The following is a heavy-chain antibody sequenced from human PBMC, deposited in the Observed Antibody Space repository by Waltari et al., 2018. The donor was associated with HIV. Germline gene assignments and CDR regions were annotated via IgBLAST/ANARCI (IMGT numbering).Heavy chain of an antibody. CDR1: GFSLSTSGVG. CDR3: AHYDRQTTPYAEYFQH. Sequence: QITLKESGPTLVKPTQTLTLTCTFPGFSLSTSGVGVGWIRPSPGKALEWLALIYWNDDKRYSPSLKSRLTITKDTSKNQVVLTMTNMDPVDTATYYCAHYDRQTTPYAEYFQHWGQGTLVTVSS. D-gene: IGHD4-17*01. J-gene: IGHJ1*01. CDR2: IYWNDDK. V-gene: IGHV2-5*01.